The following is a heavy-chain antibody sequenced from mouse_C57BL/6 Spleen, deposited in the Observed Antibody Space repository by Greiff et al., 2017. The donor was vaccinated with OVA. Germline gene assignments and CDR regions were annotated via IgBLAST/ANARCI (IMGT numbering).Heavy chain of an antibody. D-gene: IGHD1-1*01. CDR1: GYTFTSYW. V-gene: IGHV1-64*01. CDR3: ARFLTTVVANVDY. J-gene: IGHJ2*01. CDR2: IHPNSGST. Sequence: QVQLQQPGAELVKPGASVKLSCKASGYTFTSYWMHWVKQRPGQGLEWIGMIHPNSGSTNYNEKFKSKATLTVDKSSSTAYMQLSSLTSEDSAVYYCARFLTTVVANVDYWGQGTTLTVSS.